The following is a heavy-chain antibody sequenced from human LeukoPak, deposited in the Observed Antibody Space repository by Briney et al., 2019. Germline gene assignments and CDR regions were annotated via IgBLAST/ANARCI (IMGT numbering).Heavy chain of an antibody. V-gene: IGHV4-39*01. CDR1: GGSISSSTYY. D-gene: IGHD6-13*01. Sequence: SETLSLTCTVSGGSISSSTYYWGWIRQPPGKGLEWIGSIYYSGSTYYNPSLKSRVTISVDTSKKQFSLKLSSVTAADTAVYYCARAPGYSSSWSFDYWGQGTLVTVSS. J-gene: IGHJ4*02. CDR3: ARAPGYSSSWSFDY. CDR2: IYYSGST.